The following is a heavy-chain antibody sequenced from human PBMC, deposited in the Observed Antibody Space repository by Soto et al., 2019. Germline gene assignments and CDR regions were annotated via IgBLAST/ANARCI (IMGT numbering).Heavy chain of an antibody. D-gene: IGHD1-26*01. V-gene: IGHV3-33*01. J-gene: IGHJ4*02. CDR2: IWYDGSNK. CDR3: ARDKGRLKWELRFRPTYYFDY. CDR1: GFTFSSYG. Sequence: GGSLRLSCAASGFTFSSYGMHWVRQAPGKGLEWVAVIWYDGSNKYYADSGKGRFTISRDNSKNTLYLQMNSLRAEDTAVYYCARDKGRLKWELRFRPTYYFDYWGQGTLVTVSS.